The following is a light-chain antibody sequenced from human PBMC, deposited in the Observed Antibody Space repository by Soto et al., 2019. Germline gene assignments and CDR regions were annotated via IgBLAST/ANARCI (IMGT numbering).Light chain of an antibody. CDR2: AAS. CDR1: QSINKY. V-gene: IGKV1-39*01. J-gene: IGKJ1*01. CDR3: QQTYSMPWT. Sequence: DIQMTQSPSSLSASVGDRVTITCRAGQSINKYLNWYQQQPGKAPKLLIYAASSLQSGVPSRFSGSGSGTDLTLTISSLQTEDFATYYCQQTYSMPWTFGQGTKVEIK.